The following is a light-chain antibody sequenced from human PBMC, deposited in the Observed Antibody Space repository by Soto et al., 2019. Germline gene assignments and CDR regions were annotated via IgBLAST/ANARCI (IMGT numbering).Light chain of an antibody. CDR2: DGS. Sequence: QSVLTQPASVSGSPGQSITISCTGTSSDVGSYNLVSWYQQHPDTAPKLMLFDGSMRPSGVSNRFSGSKFGNTASLTISGLQDEDEADYYCCSYAGSSTLVFGTGTKLTVL. J-gene: IGLJ1*01. CDR1: SSDVGSYNL. CDR3: CSYAGSSTLV. V-gene: IGLV2-23*01.